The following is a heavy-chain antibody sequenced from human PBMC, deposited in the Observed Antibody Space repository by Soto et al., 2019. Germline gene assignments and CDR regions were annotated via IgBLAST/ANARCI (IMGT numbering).Heavy chain of an antibody. CDR1: GFTFSSYG. CDR2: IWYDGSNK. J-gene: IGHJ4*02. CDR3: AREDVLLWFGELGPLDY. Sequence: QVQLVESGGGVVQPGRSLRLSCAASGFTFSSYGMHWVRQAPGKGLEWVAVIWYDGSNKYYADSVKGRFTISRDSSKNTLYLQMNSLRAEDTAVYYCAREDVLLWFGELGPLDYWGQGTLVTVSS. V-gene: IGHV3-33*01. D-gene: IGHD3-10*01.